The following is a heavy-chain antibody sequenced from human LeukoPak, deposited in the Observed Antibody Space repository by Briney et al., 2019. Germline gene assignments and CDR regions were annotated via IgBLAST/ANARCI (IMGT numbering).Heavy chain of an antibody. D-gene: IGHD6-6*01. CDR3: ARELGIAARGKGY. V-gene: IGHV3-48*01. J-gene: IGHJ4*02. CDR1: GFTFSSYS. CDR2: ISSSSSTI. Sequence: PGGSLRLSCAASGFTFSSYSMNWVRQAPGKGLEWVSYISSSSSTIYYADSVKGRFTISRDNAKNSLYLQMNSLRAEDTAVYYCARELGIAARGKGYWGQGTLVTVSS.